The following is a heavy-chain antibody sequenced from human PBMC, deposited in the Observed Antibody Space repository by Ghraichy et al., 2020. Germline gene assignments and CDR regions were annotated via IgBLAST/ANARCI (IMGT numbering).Heavy chain of an antibody. D-gene: IGHD2-15*01. J-gene: IGHJ3*01. CDR2: INPSSGFR. Sequence: ASVKVSCRTSGYIFAGYYIHWVRQAPGQGLEWIGRINPSSGFRNYARRSQGRVSMTTESSIRTAFMQLSGLRFDDTAIYYCAREFRPSYCSADSCYPKDAFDVWGQGTMVPVSS. CDR1: GYIFAGYY. CDR3: AREFRPSYCSADSCYPKDAFDV. V-gene: IGHV1-2*06.